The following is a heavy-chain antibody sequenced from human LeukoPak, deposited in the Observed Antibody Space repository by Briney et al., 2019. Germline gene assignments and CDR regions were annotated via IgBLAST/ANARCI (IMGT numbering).Heavy chain of an antibody. Sequence: GGSLRLSCAASGFTFNSYAMHWVRQAPGKGLEWVAVISYDGSNKYYADSVKGRFTISRDNSKNTLYLQMNSLRAEDTAVYYCATIAAAGTLLGNRFDPWGQGTLVTVSS. J-gene: IGHJ5*02. V-gene: IGHV3-30-3*01. CDR1: GFTFNSYA. CDR3: ATIAAAGTLLGNRFDP. CDR2: ISYDGSNK. D-gene: IGHD6-13*01.